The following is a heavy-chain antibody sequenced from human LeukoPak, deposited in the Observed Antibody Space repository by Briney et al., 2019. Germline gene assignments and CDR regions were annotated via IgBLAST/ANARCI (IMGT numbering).Heavy chain of an antibody. V-gene: IGHV3-30*03. D-gene: IGHD3-16*01. J-gene: IGHJ5*02. CDR2: ISYDGSNK. CDR1: GFTFSYHG. CDR3: ARKGGAQNWFDP. Sequence: PGKSLRLSCVASGFTFSYHGLHWVRQAPGKGLEWVAVISYDGSNKYYADSVKGRFTISRDNSKNTLYLQMNSLRAEDTAVYYCARKGGAQNWFDPWGQGTLVTVSS.